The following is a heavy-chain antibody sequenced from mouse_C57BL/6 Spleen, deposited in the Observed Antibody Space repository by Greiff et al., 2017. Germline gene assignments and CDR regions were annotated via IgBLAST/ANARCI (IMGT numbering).Heavy chain of an antibody. CDR1: GFTFSSYA. Sequence: EVQLVESGGGLVKPGGSLKLSCAASGFTFSSYAMSWFRQTPEKRLEWVATISAGGSYTYYPDNVKGRFTISRDNAKNNLYLQMSHLKSEDTAMYYCARWYYAYAMDYWGQGTLVTVSS. J-gene: IGHJ4*01. V-gene: IGHV5-4*01. CDR3: ARWYYAYAMDY. CDR2: ISAGGSYT. D-gene: IGHD1-1*01.